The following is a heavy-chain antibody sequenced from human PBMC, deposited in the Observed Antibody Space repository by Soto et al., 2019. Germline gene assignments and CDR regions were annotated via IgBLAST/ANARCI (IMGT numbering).Heavy chain of an antibody. Sequence: GGSLRLSCAASGFTVSSNYMNWVRQAPGKGLEWVSVIYSAGNRYYVDSVRGRFSISRDNSKNTVYLQMNSLRVEDTAVYYCATGHDYDSSGGYYFEYWGQGTLVTVSS. J-gene: IGHJ4*02. D-gene: IGHD3-22*01. V-gene: IGHV3-53*01. CDR2: IYSAGNR. CDR3: ATGHDYDSSGGYYFEY. CDR1: GFTVSSNY.